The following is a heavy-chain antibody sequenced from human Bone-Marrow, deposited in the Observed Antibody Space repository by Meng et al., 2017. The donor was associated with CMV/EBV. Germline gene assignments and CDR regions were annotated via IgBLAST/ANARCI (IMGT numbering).Heavy chain of an antibody. CDR1: GFTFSSYS. V-gene: IGHV3-21*01. D-gene: IGHD2-2*01. J-gene: IGHJ4*02. CDR3: ARDSIHCSSTSCYIDY. CDR2: ISSSSSYI. Sequence: GESLKISCAASGFTFSSYSMNWVRQAPGKGLEWVSSISSSSSYIYYADSVKGRFTISRDNAKNSLYLQMNSLRAEDTAVYYCARDSIHCSSTSCYIDYWGQGPLVTVSS.